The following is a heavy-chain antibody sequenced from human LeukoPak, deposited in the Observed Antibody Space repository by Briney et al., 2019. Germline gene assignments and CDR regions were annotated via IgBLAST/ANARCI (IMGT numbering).Heavy chain of an antibody. Sequence: PSETLSFTCSGSGGSISSSSYYWGWIRQPPGKGVECIGSIYYSGSTYYNPSLKSRVTISVDTSKNQFSLKLSSVTAADTAVYYCARYTSNGGYSGYDSPYYFDYWGQGTLVTVSS. D-gene: IGHD5-12*01. V-gene: IGHV4-39*01. CDR2: IYYSGST. CDR1: GGSISSSSYY. J-gene: IGHJ4*02. CDR3: ARYTSNGGYSGYDSPYYFDY.